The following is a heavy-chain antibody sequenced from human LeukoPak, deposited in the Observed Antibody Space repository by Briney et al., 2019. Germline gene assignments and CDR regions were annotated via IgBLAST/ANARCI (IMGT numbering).Heavy chain of an antibody. CDR2: ISAYNGNT. CDR3: AREGRGLYGDADYYYYMDV. D-gene: IGHD7-27*01. V-gene: IGHV1-18*01. CDR1: GYTFTSYG. Sequence: GASVKVSCKASGYTFTSYGISWVRQAPGQGLEWMGWISAYNGNTNYAQKLQGRVTMTTDTSTSTAYMELRSLRSDDTAVYYCAREGRGLYGDADYYYYMDVWGKGTTVTVSS. J-gene: IGHJ6*03.